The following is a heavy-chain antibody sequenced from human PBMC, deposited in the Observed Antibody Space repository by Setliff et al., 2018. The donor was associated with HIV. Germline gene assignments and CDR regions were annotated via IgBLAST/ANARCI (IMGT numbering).Heavy chain of an antibody. D-gene: IGHD3-10*01. CDR3: AGGHGSGSPANWFDP. CDR2: IYYSGSS. J-gene: IGHJ5*02. CDR1: GGFISSSGYY. Sequence: KTSETLSLTCTVSGGFISSSGYYWGWIRQPPGKGLEWIGIIYYSGSSYYNPSLKSRVTISVDTSKKQFSLKLSSVTAADTAVYYCAGGHGSGSPANWFDPWGQGALVTSPQ. V-gene: IGHV4-39*07.